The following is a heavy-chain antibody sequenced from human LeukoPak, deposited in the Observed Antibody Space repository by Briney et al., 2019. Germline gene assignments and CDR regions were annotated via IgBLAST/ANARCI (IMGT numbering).Heavy chain of an antibody. CDR1: GGSILGSTYY. CDR2: INHSGST. J-gene: IGHJ4*02. D-gene: IGHD3-10*01. V-gene: IGHV4-39*07. CDR3: ARARITMVRSPLGY. Sequence: SETLSLTCTVSGGSILGSTYYWAWIRQPPGKGLEWIGEINHSGSTNYNPSLKSRVTISVDTSKNQFSLKLSSVTAADTAVYYCARARITMVRSPLGYWGQGTLVTVSS.